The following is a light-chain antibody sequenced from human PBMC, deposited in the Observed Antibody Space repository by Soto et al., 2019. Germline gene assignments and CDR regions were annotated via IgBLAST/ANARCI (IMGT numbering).Light chain of an antibody. Sequence: EIVMTQSPATLSVPPGERATLSCRASQSVSSNNLAWYQQRPGQAPRVVIYGASTRATGIPERFSGSGSGTDFTLTISRLEPEDFAVYYCQQYGRSPFTCGPGTKGDIK. V-gene: IGKV3-20*01. CDR3: QQYGRSPFT. J-gene: IGKJ3*01. CDR1: QSVSSNN. CDR2: GAS.